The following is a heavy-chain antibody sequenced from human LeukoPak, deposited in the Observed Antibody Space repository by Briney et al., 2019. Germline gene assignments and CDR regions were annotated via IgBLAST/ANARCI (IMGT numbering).Heavy chain of an antibody. CDR1: GYTFTSYG. D-gene: IGHD2-15*01. J-gene: IGHJ3*02. CDR2: ISAYNGNT. Sequence: ASVKVSCKASGYTFTSYGISWLRQAPGQGLEWMGWISAYNGNTNYAQKLQGRVTMTTDTSTSTAYMELRSLGSDDTAVYYCASAILHDAFDIWGQGTMVTVSS. CDR3: ASAILHDAFDI. V-gene: IGHV1-18*01.